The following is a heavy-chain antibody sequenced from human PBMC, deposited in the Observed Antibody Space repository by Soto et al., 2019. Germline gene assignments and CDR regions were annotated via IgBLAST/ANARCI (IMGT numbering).Heavy chain of an antibody. V-gene: IGHV4-30-2*01. Sequence: SETLSLTCAVSGGSISSGGYSWSWIRQPPGKGLEWIGYIYHSGSTYYNPSLKSRVTISVGTSKNQFSLKLSSVTAADTAVYYCARAGGYGDSSWGQGTLVTVSS. CDR2: IYHSGST. J-gene: IGHJ5*02. CDR1: GGSISSGGYS. CDR3: ARAGGYGDSS. D-gene: IGHD4-17*01.